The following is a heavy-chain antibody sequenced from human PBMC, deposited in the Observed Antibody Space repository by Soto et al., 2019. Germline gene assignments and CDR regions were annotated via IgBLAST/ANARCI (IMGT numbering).Heavy chain of an antibody. CDR2: IYSGGST. CDR1: GFTVSSNY. Sequence: GGSLRLSCAASGFTVSSNYMSWVRQAPGKGLEWVSVIYSGGSTYYADSVKGRFTIARDNSKNTLYLQMNSLRAEDTAVYYCAKDLNSGSGWYYYGMDVWGPGTTVTVSS. D-gene: IGHD6-19*01. V-gene: IGHV3-66*01. CDR3: AKDLNSGSGWYYYGMDV. J-gene: IGHJ6*02.